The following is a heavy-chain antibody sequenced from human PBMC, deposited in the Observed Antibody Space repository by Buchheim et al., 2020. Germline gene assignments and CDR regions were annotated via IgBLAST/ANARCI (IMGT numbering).Heavy chain of an antibody. J-gene: IGHJ4*02. CDR1: EFTFSSYA. V-gene: IGHV3-30-3*01. Sequence: QVHLVESGGGVVHPGRSLTLSCAASEFTFSSYAMHWVRQAPGKGLEWVAVISYDGSNKYYADSVKGRFTVSRDNSQNTLSLQLNSLRAEDTAVYYCARDGDRRDGQKSGFDYWGQGTL. CDR3: ARDGDRRDGQKSGFDY. CDR2: ISYDGSNK. D-gene: IGHD5-24*01.